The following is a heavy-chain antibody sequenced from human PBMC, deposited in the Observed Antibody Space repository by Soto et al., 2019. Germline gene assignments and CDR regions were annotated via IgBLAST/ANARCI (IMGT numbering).Heavy chain of an antibody. Sequence: SETLSLTCTVSGGSIYRSGYYWGWIRQPPGRGLEWIGNIDYNGVTYSNPSLKIRVTISRDTSKNQFSLKLTSVTAADTALYYCGKVLVGATGHTDSDSWGPGTLVTVS. CDR2: IDYNGVT. CDR3: GKVLVGATGHTDSDS. J-gene: IGHJ4*02. V-gene: IGHV4-39*01. CDR1: GGSIYRSGYY. D-gene: IGHD2-15*01.